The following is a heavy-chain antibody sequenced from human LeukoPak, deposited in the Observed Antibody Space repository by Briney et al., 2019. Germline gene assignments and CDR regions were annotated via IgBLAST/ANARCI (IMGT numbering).Heavy chain of an antibody. CDR3: ARFVVGIKYYYYGMDV. Sequence: SETLSLTCTVSGGSISSGDYYWSWIRQPPGKGLEWIGYIYYSGSTYYNPSLKSRVTISVDTSKNQFSLKLSSVTAADTAVYYCARFVVGIKYYYYGMDVWGQGTTVTVSS. J-gene: IGHJ6*02. D-gene: IGHD2-15*01. CDR2: IYYSGST. V-gene: IGHV4-30-4*01. CDR1: GGSISSGDYY.